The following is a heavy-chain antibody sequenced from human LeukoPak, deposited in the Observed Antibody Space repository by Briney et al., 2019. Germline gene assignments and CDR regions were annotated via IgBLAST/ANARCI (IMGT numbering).Heavy chain of an antibody. Sequence: ASVKVSCKASGYTFTSYGISWVRQAPGQGLEWIGWISAYNGNTNYAQKLQGRVTMTTDTSTSTAYMELRSLRSDDTAVYYCARLGGYYGSGNNWFDPWGQGTLVTVSS. V-gene: IGHV1-18*01. CDR2: ISAYNGNT. J-gene: IGHJ5*02. D-gene: IGHD3-10*01. CDR1: GYTFTSYG. CDR3: ARLGGYYGSGNNWFDP.